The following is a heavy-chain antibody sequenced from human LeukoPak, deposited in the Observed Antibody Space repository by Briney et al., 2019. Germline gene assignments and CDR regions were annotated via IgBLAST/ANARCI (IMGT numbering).Heavy chain of an antibody. J-gene: IGHJ4*02. CDR2: IYTSGST. CDR1: GGSISSYY. D-gene: IGHD1-26*01. CDR3: ARERYSGSYWEFDY. V-gene: IGHV4-4*07. Sequence: SETLSLACTVSGGSISSYYWSWIGQPAVKGLEWIGRIYTSGSTNYNPSLKSRVTMSVDTSKNQFSLKLSSVTAADTAVYYCARERYSGSYWEFDYWGQGTLVTVSS.